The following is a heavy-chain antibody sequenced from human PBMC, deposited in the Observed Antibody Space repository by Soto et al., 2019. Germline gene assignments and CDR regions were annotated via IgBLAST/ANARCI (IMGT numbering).Heavy chain of an antibody. J-gene: IGHJ3*02. CDR2: IDWDDDK. Sequence: SGPTLVNPTQTLRLTCTFSGFSLSTSGMCVSWIRQPPGKALEWLARIDWDDDKYYSTSLKTRLTISKDTSKNQVVLTMTNMDPVDTATYYCAQFTAIITMVRDPGAFDIWGQGTMVTVS. V-gene: IGHV2-70*11. CDR1: GFSLSTSGMC. CDR3: AQFTAIITMVRDPGAFDI. D-gene: IGHD3-10*01.